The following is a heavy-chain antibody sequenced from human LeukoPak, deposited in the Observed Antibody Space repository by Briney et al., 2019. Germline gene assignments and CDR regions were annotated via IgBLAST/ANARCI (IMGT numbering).Heavy chain of an antibody. J-gene: IGHJ4*02. CDR1: GFTFSSYA. D-gene: IGHD3-22*01. CDR3: AKDRPPYYDSSGHPSGHFDY. CDR2: ISGSSGST. Sequence: GGSLRLSCAASGFTFSSYAMSWVRQAPGKGLEWVSAISGSSGSTYYADSVKGRFTISRDNSKNTLYLQMNSLRAEDTAVYYCAKDRPPYYDSSGHPSGHFDYWGQGTLVTVSS. V-gene: IGHV3-23*01.